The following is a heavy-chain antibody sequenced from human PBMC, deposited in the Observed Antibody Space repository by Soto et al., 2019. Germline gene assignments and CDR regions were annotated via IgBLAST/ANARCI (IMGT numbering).Heavy chain of an antibody. V-gene: IGHV1-46*01. J-gene: IGHJ6*02. CDR3: ARGDSTDCSNGVCSFFYNHDMDV. CDR2: INPSGTT. CDR1: GYSFISYS. D-gene: IGHD2-8*01. Sequence: QEQLVQSGAEVRRPGASMRVSCKASGYSFISYSMHWVRQAPGQGLEWMGIINPSGTTIYAQSFQDRLTMTWDTSTNTVYMELTRLTSDDTAIYYCARGDSTDCSNGVCSFFYNHDMDVWGQGTTVTVSS.